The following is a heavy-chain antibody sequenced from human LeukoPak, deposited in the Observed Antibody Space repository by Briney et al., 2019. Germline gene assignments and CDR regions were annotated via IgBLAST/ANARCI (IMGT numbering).Heavy chain of an antibody. CDR2: IYYSGST. CDR3: ARDWATVTELDY. D-gene: IGHD4-17*01. J-gene: IGHJ4*02. Sequence: PSETLSLTCTVSGGSVSSGSYYWGWIRQPPGKGLEWIGSIYYSGSTYYNPSLKSRVTISVDTSKNQFSLKLSSVTAADTAVYYCARDWATVTELDYWGQGTLVTVSS. CDR1: GGSVSSGSYY. V-gene: IGHV4-39*02.